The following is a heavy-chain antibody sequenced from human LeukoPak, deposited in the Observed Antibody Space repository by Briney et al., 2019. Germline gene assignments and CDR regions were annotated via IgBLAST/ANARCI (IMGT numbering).Heavy chain of an antibody. D-gene: IGHD5-12*01. V-gene: IGHV4-59*01. J-gene: IGHJ5*02. CDR1: GGSISSYY. Sequence: SETLSLTCTVSGGSISSYYWNWLRQPPGKGLEWIGYIYNSGSTNYNPSLKSRVTISVDTSKNQFSLKLSSVTAADTAVYYCARGEPKWLRLKGNWFDPWGQGTLVTVSS. CDR3: ARGEPKWLRLKGNWFDP. CDR2: IYNSGST.